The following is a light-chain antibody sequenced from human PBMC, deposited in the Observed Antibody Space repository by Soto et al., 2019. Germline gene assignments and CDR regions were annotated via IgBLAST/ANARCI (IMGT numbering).Light chain of an antibody. V-gene: IGLV2-23*01. Sequence: QSALTQPASVSGSPGQSIHISCTGTSSDVGSYNLVSWYQQHPGKAPKHMIYEGNKRPSGVSNRFSGSKSANTASLTISGLQTEDEADYYCCSYAGTDTFVFGTGTKVTVL. CDR3: CSYAGTDTFV. CDR2: EGN. J-gene: IGLJ1*01. CDR1: SSDVGSYNL.